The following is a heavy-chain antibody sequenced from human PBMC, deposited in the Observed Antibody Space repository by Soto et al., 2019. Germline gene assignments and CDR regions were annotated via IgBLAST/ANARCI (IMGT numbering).Heavy chain of an antibody. D-gene: IGHD5-18*01. J-gene: IGHJ4*02. CDR1: GHTFTSYG. Sequence: ASVKVSCKASGHTFTSYGISWVRQAPGQGLEWMGWISAYNGNTNYAQKLQGRVTMTTDTSTSTAYMELRSLRSDDTAVYYCARSRSGYSYADPLDYWGQGTLVTVS. CDR2: ISAYNGNT. CDR3: ARSRSGYSYADPLDY. V-gene: IGHV1-18*01.